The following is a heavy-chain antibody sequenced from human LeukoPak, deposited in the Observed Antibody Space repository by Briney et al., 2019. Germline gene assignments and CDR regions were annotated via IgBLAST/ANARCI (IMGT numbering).Heavy chain of an antibody. CDR2: ISYDGSNK. CDR1: GFTFSSYA. D-gene: IGHD1-26*01. Sequence: PGRSLRLSCAASGFTFSSYAMHWVRQAPGKGLEWVAVISYDGSNKYYADSVKGRFTISRDNSKNTLYLQMNSLRAEDTAVYYCARLDVSGGSYYFDYWGQGTLVTVSS. V-gene: IGHV3-30-3*01. J-gene: IGHJ4*02. CDR3: ARLDVSGGSYYFDY.